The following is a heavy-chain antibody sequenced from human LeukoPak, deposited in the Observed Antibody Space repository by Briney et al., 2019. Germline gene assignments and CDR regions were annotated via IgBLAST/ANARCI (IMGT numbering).Heavy chain of an antibody. CDR2: VSTSSSTI. CDR3: VRWAGPLFDP. CDR1: GFTFSDHY. V-gene: IGHV3-11*01. J-gene: IGHJ5*02. Sequence: GGSLRLSCAASGFTFSDHYMSWIRQAPGKGLEWLSYVSTSSSTISYADSVKGRFTVSRDNAKNSLYLQMNGLKADDTALYYCVRWAGPLFDPWGQGTLVTVSS.